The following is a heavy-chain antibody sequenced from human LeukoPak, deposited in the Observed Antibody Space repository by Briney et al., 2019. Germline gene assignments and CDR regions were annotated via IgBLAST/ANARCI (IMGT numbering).Heavy chain of an antibody. CDR1: GGSISSSSYY. D-gene: IGHD2-2*01. V-gene: IGHV4-39*01. J-gene: IGHJ5*02. CDR3: ARQLPAAMMVDWFDP. CDR2: IYYSGST. Sequence: PSETLSLTCTVSGGSISSSSYYWGWIRQPPGKGLEWIGSIYYSGSTYYNPSLKSRVTISVDTSKNQFSLKLSSVTAADTAVYYCARQLPAAMMVDWFDPWGQGTLVTVSS.